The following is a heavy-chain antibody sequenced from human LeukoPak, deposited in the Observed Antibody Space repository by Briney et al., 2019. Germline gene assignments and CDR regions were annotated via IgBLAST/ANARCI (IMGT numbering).Heavy chain of an antibody. J-gene: IGHJ3*02. CDR3: ARPILLWFGESYDAFDI. CDR2: IYSSGST. CDR1: GFTVSSNY. Sequence: GGSLRLSCAASGFTVSSNYMSWVRQAPGKGLEWVSVIYSSGSTYYADSVKGRFTISRDNSKNTLYLQMNSLRAEDTAVYYCARPILLWFGESYDAFDIWGQGTMVTVSS. V-gene: IGHV3-66*04. D-gene: IGHD3-10*01.